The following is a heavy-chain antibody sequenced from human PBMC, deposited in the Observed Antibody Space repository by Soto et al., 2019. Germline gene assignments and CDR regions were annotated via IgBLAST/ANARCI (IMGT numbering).Heavy chain of an antibody. CDR3: AKYQPMTQPRPYFDY. CDR1: GFTFSSYA. J-gene: IGHJ4*02. D-gene: IGHD3-22*01. Sequence: EVQLLESGGDLIQPGGSLRLSCAASGFTFSSYAMSWVRQAPGKGLGWVSAISSSGGSTFYADSVKGRFTISRDNSRNKLDMQMNSLRAEDTAIYYCAKYQPMTQPRPYFDYWGQGTLVTVSS. CDR2: ISSSGGST. V-gene: IGHV3-23*01.